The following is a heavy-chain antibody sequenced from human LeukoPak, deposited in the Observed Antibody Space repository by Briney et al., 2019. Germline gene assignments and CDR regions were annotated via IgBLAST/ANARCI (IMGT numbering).Heavy chain of an antibody. Sequence: ASVKVSCKVSGYTLREVSMHWVRQAPGKRLEWMGGFDPEDGETIYAQKFQGRVTMTEDTSTDTAYMELSSLRSEDTAVYYCASLRITIFGVARGLDYWGQGTLVTVSS. D-gene: IGHD3-3*01. CDR1: GYTLREVS. CDR2: FDPEDGET. J-gene: IGHJ4*02. CDR3: ASLRITIFGVARGLDY. V-gene: IGHV1-24*01.